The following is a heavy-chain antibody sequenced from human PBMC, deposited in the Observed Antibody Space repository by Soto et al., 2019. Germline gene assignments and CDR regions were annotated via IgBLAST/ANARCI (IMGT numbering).Heavy chain of an antibody. CDR2: ISYDGSNK. V-gene: IGHV3-30*18. Sequence: PGGSLRLSCAASGFTFSSYGMHWVRQAPGKGLEWVAVISYDGSNKYYADSVKGRFTISRDNSKNTLYLQMNSLRAEDTAVYYCAKENNYVWGSYRTRYFDYWGQGTLVTVSS. J-gene: IGHJ4*02. CDR1: GFTFSSYG. CDR3: AKENNYVWGSYRTRYFDY. D-gene: IGHD3-16*02.